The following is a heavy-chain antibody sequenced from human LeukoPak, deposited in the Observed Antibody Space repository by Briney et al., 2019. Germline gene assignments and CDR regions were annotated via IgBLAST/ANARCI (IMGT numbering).Heavy chain of an antibody. D-gene: IGHD3-10*01. CDR3: AKDTMVRGVPFDY. J-gene: IGHJ4*02. CDR2: ISYDGENK. Sequence: GGSLRLSCAASGFTFSDYGMHWVRQAPGKGLEWVATISYDGENKYYSASVKGRFTISRDNSKNTLYLQMNSLRAEDTAVYYCAKDTMVRGVPFDYWGQGTLVTVSS. CDR1: GFTFSDYG. V-gene: IGHV3-30*18.